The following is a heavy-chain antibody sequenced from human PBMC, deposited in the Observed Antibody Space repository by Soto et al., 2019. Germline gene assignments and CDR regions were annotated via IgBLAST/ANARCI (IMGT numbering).Heavy chain of an antibody. CDR1: GGTFSSHT. CDR2: IIPALGTA. CDR3: ARPDFGDYWYFDL. V-gene: IGHV1-69*08. Sequence: QDQLVQSGAEVKKPGSSVKVSCKASGGTFSSHTFSWVRQAPGQGLEWMGRIIPALGTATYAQKFQGRVTITADESATTVCMELNSLRSEDTAVYYCARPDFGDYWYFDLWGRGTLVTVSS. J-gene: IGHJ2*01. D-gene: IGHD4-17*01.